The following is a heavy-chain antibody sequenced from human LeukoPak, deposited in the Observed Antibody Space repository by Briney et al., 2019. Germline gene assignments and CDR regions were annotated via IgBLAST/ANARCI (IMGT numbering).Heavy chain of an antibody. CDR1: GVSISSSSYY. CDR2: IYYSGST. D-gene: IGHD3-10*01. V-gene: IGHV4-61*01. J-gene: IGHJ5*02. CDR3: ARVRNWFDP. Sequence: SSETLSLTCTVSGVSISSSSYYWSWIRQPPGKGLEWIGYIYYSGSTNYNPSLKSRVTISVDTSKNQFSLKLSSVTAADTAVYYCARVRNWFDPWGQGTLVTVSS.